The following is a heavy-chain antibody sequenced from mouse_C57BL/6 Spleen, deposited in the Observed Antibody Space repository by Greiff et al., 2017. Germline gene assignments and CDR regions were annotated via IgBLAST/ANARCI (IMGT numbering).Heavy chain of an antibody. D-gene: IGHD3-2*02. CDR2: IYPRDGST. CDR1: GYTFTSYD. V-gene: IGHV1-85*01. J-gene: IGHJ4*01. CDR3: ARSSSGPYYYAMDY. Sequence: QVQLQQPGAELVMPGASVKLSCKASGYTFTSYDINWVKQRPGQGLEWIGWIYPRDGSTKYNEKFKGKATLTVDTSSSTAYMELHSLTSEDSAVYFCARSSSGPYYYAMDYWGQGTSVTVSS.